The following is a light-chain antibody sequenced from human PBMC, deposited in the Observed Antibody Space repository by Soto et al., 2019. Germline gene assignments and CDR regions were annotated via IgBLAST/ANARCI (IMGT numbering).Light chain of an antibody. CDR3: TSYAGSHAYV. J-gene: IGLJ1*01. CDR1: SSDAGGYNY. CDR2: PVS. Sequence: QSVLTQPTSASGPPGQPVTISCTGTSSDAGGYNYVSWYQHHPVTAPKLMIYPVSKRPSGVPDRFSGSKSGNTASLTVSGLQAGDGADYYCTSYAGSHAYVVG. V-gene: IGLV2-8*01.